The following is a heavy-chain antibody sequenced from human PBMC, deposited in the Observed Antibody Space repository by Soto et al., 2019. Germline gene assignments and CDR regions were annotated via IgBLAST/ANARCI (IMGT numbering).Heavy chain of an antibody. CDR2: FDPEDGET. CDR3: ARAVVVTATQGYYYYYGMDV. Sequence: ASVKVSCKVSGYTLTELSMHWVRQAPGKGLEWMGGFDPEDGETIYAQKFQGRVTMTEDTSTDTAYMELSSLRSEDTAVYYCARAVVVTATQGYYYYYGMDVWGQGTTVTVSS. D-gene: IGHD2-21*02. J-gene: IGHJ6*02. V-gene: IGHV1-24*01. CDR1: GYTLTELS.